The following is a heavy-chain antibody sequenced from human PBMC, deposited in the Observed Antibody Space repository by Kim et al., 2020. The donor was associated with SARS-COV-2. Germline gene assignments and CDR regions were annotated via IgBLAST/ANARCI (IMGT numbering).Heavy chain of an antibody. CDR2: IWYDGSKK. J-gene: IGHJ4*02. CDR1: GFSFSSHG. CDR3: ARYVNGWLWDY. V-gene: IGHV3-33*01. D-gene: IGHD5-18*01. Sequence: GSLRLSCAASGFSFSSHGMHWVRQAPGKGLEWVAVIWYDGSKKYYIDSVKGRFTISRDNSKNTLYLQMNSLRAEDTAMYYCARYVNGWLWDYWGQGALVTVSS.